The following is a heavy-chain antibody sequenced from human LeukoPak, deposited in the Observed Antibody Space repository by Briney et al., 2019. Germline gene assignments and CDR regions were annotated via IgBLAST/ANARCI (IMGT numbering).Heavy chain of an antibody. CDR1: GFTFSSYG. CDR3: VKGRGPPDY. D-gene: IGHD3-10*01. J-gene: IGHJ4*02. V-gene: IGHV3-30*18. CDR2: ISYDGSNK. Sequence: PGRSLRLSCAASGFTFSSYGMHWVRQAPGKGLEWVAVISYDGSNKYYADSVKGRFTISRDNSKNTLYLQMSSLRAEDTAVYYCVKGRGPPDYWGQGTLVTVSS.